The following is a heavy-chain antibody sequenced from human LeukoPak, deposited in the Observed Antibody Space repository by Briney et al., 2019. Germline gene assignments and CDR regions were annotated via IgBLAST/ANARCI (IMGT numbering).Heavy chain of an antibody. D-gene: IGHD3-22*01. V-gene: IGHV1-69*01. CDR1: GGTFSSYA. CDR2: IIPIFGTA. J-gene: IGHJ6*02. Sequence: GSSVKVSCKASGGTFSSYAISWVRQAPGQGLEWMGGIIPIFGTANYAQKFQGRVTITADESTSTAYMELSSLRSEDTAVYYCARGHDSSGYFSQYYYYGMDVWGQGTTVTVSS. CDR3: ARGHDSSGYFSQYYYYGMDV.